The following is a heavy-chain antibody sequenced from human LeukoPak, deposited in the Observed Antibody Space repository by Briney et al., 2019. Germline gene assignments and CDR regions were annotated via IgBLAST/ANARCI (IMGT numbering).Heavy chain of an antibody. J-gene: IGHJ4*02. CDR2: INAGNGNT. Sequence: ASVKVSCKASGYTFTSYAMHWVRQAPGQRLEWMGWINAGNGNTKYSQKFQGRVTITADKSTSTAYMELSSLRSEDTAVYYCASSPTGYCSGGSCYSWGQGTLVTVSS. V-gene: IGHV1-3*01. D-gene: IGHD2-15*01. CDR3: ASSPTGYCSGGSCYS. CDR1: GYTFTSYA.